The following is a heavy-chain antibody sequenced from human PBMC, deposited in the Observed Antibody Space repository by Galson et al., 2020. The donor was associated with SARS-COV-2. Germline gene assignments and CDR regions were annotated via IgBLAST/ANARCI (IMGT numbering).Heavy chain of an antibody. CDR3: VRWSDGRAFY. J-gene: IGHJ4*02. CDR2: SKNRRNSYTT. V-gene: IGHV3-72*01. D-gene: IGHD4-17*01. Sequence: TGGSLRLSCAASGFTLSDHYIDWVRQAPGKGLEWVARSKNRRNSYTTEYAASVNGRFTISRDDSKNSLYLQMNRLKTEDTAVYYWVRWSDGRAFYWGQGSLVTVAA. CDR1: GFTLSDHY.